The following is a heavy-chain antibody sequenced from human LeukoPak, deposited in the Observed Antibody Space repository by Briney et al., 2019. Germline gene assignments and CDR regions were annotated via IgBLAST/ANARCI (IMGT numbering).Heavy chain of an antibody. V-gene: IGHV3-23*01. CDR2: ISGDGGNT. CDR3: APDLRGSASSLDD. CDR1: GFTFSTSW. Sequence: GGSLRLSCAASGFTFSTSWMHWVRQAPGKGLEWVSLISGDGGNTYYPDSVKGRFTISRDNSKNTVYLQMNSLRAGDTALYYCAPDLRGSASSLDDWGQGTLVTVSS. D-gene: IGHD6-25*01. J-gene: IGHJ4*02.